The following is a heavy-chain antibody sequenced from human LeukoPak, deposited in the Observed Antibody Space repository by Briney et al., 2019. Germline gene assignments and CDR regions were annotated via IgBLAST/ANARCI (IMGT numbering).Heavy chain of an antibody. Sequence: GRSLRLSCRASGFTSSSFGMYWVRQAPGKGLEWVAVIWYDGSNDDYADSVKGRFTISRDNSKNTLYLQMNSLRAEDTAVYYCARDPSGRAAGGRGDYWGQGTLVTVSS. CDR2: IWYDGSND. D-gene: IGHD6-13*01. J-gene: IGHJ4*02. CDR1: GFTSSSFG. CDR3: ARDPSGRAAGGRGDY. V-gene: IGHV3-33*01.